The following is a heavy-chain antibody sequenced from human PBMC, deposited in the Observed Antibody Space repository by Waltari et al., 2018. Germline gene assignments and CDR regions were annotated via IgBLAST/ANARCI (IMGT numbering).Heavy chain of an antibody. Sequence: EVQLLESGGGLVQPGGSRRRSCAASGFTFSSYAVRSVRQAPGKGLEWVSVIYSGGSTYYADSVKGRFTSSRDNSKNTLYLQMNSLRAEDTAVYYCAKVPPPFGSDALDIWGQGTMVTVSS. J-gene: IGHJ3*02. V-gene: IGHV3-23*03. CDR2: IYSGGST. CDR3: AKVPPPFGSDALDI. D-gene: IGHD3-16*01. CDR1: GFTFSSYA.